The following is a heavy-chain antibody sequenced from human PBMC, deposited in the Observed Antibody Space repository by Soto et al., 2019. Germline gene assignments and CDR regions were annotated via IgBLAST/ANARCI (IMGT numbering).Heavy chain of an antibody. CDR1: GGTFSSYT. D-gene: IGHD2-2*01. V-gene: IGHV1-69*08. Sequence: QVQLVQSGAEVKKPGSSVKVSCKASGGTFSSYTISWVRQAPGQGLEWMGRIIPILGIANYAQKFQGRVTITADKSTSTAYMELSSLRSEDTAVYYCARDDQLGGDAFDIWGQGTMVTVSS. J-gene: IGHJ3*02. CDR2: IIPILGIA. CDR3: ARDDQLGGDAFDI.